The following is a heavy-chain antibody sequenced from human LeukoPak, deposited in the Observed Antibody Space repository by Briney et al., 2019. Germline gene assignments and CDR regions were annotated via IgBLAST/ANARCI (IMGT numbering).Heavy chain of an antibody. CDR1: GGSISGYY. V-gene: IGHV4-59*08. J-gene: IGHJ4*02. Sequence: TSETLSLTCTVSGGSISGYYWSWIRQPPGKGLEWIGYIYYSGSTNYNPSLKSRVIISVDTSKNQFSLKLSSVTAADTAAYYCARRIAVAGPFDYWGQGTLVTVSS. CDR2: IYYSGST. CDR3: ARRIAVAGPFDY. D-gene: IGHD6-19*01.